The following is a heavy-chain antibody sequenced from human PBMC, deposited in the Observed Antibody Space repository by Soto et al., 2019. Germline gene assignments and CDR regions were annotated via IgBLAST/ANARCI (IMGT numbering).Heavy chain of an antibody. CDR1: GFTFSHYG. CDR2: ISYDGSDK. J-gene: IGHJ6*02. Sequence: GGSLRLSCAASGFTFSHYGMHWVRQSPGKGLEWVAVISYDGSDKYYGDSVKGRFTISRDNSKQTLYLEMNSLRAEDTAVYYCVKDLPNIAEIHYALDVWGQGTTVTVSS. CDR3: VKDLPNIAEIHYALDV. D-gene: IGHD2-15*01. V-gene: IGHV3-30*18.